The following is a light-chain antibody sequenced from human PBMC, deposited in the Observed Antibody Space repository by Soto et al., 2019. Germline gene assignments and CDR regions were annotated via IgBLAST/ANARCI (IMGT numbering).Light chain of an antibody. CDR3: QQSYSTPLT. CDR2: AAS. CDR1: QSITTN. Sequence: DIQMTQSPSSLSASVGDRVTITCRASQSITTNLNWYQQKPGKAPKLLIYAASSLQSGVPSRFSSSGFGADFTLTISSLQPEDFATYYCQQSYSTPLTFGGGTEVEIK. V-gene: IGKV1-39*01. J-gene: IGKJ4*01.